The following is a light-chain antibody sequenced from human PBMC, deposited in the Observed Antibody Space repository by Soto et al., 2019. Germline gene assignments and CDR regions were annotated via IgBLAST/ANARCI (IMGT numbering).Light chain of an antibody. J-gene: IGKJ1*01. CDR1: QSVSSSY. CDR3: QHFGNSLWT. V-gene: IGKV3-20*01. CDR2: GAS. Sequence: EIVLTHSPGTLSLSPCERATLSFSASQSVSSSYLAWYQQKPGQAPRLLIYGASSRATGIPDRFSGSGSGTDFTLTISGLEPEDFAVYYCQHFGNSLWTFGQGTKWIS.